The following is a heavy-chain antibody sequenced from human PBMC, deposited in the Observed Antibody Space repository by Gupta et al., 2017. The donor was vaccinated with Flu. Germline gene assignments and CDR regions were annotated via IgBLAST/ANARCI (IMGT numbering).Heavy chain of an antibody. CDR2: IIPTFGTP. J-gene: IGHJ1*01. CDR1: ANTFSSYA. Sequence: QVQLVQSGAEVKKPGSSVKVSCKASANTFSSYAISWVRQAPGQGLEWMGGIIPTFGTPKYAQKCQGRVTITAGELPSTAYLELRSLRSEDTAVYYCARGDGESSGYYYSGFFQKWGQGTLVTVSS. CDR3: ARGDGESSGYYYSGFFQK. D-gene: IGHD3-22*01. V-gene: IGHV1-69*01.